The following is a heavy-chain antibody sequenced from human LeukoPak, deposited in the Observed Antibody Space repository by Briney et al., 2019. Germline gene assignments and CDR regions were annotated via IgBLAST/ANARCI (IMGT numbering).Heavy chain of an antibody. CDR3: ARHGTISSESYFDY. D-gene: IGHD1-14*01. CDR2: IHNSGRT. V-gene: IGHV4-59*08. CDR1: GGSLSSYY. J-gene: IGHJ4*02. Sequence: SETLSLTCSVPGGSLSSYYWSSIRQSPRKGLEWIGYIHNSGRTNYNPSLKSRVTGFVDTSKNQVSLRLSSVTAADTAVYYCARHGTISSESYFDYWGQGALVTVSS.